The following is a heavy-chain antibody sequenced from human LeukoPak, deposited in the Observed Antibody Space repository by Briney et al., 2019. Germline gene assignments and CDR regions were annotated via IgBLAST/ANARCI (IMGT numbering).Heavy chain of an antibody. V-gene: IGHV1-69*05. CDR2: IIPIFGTA. CDR1: GYTFTSYG. Sequence: SVKVSCKASGYTFTSYGISWVRQAPGQGLEWMGGIIPIFGTANYAQKFQGRVTITTDESTSTAYMELSSLRSEDTAVYYCARAGGVLRYFDWPSRGMDVWGKGTTVTVSS. CDR3: ARAGGVLRYFDWPSRGMDV. J-gene: IGHJ6*03. D-gene: IGHD3-9*01.